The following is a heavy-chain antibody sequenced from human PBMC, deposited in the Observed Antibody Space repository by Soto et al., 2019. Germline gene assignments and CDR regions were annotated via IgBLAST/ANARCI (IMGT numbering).Heavy chain of an antibody. CDR3: AEDMVRGVIRF. J-gene: IGHJ4*02. V-gene: IGHV3-23*01. CDR2: ISGSGGST. D-gene: IGHD3-10*01. CDR1: GFTFSSYA. Sequence: GGSLRLSCAASGFTFSSYAMSWVRQAPGKGLEWVSAISGSGGSTYYADSVKGRFTISRDNSKNTLYLQMNSLRAEDTAVYYCAEDMVRGVIRFWGQGTLVTVSS.